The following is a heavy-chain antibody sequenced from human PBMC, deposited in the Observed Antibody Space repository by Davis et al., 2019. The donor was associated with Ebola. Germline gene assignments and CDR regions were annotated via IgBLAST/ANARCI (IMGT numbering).Heavy chain of an antibody. J-gene: IGHJ4*02. CDR2: INSDGSST. V-gene: IGHV3-74*01. Sequence: PGGSLRLSCAASGFTFSSYWMHWVRQAPGKGLVWVSRINSDGSSTSYADSVKGRFTISRDNAKNTLYLQMNSLRADDTAVYYCARLRGYSSSWYPGYWGQGTLVTVSS. CDR1: GFTFSSYW. CDR3: ARLRGYSSSWYPGY. D-gene: IGHD6-13*01.